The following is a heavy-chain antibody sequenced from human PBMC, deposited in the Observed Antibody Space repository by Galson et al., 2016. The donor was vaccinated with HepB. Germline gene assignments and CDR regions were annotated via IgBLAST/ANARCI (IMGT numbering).Heavy chain of an antibody. Sequence: SVKVSCKASGYTFTTYAMHWVRQAPGQRLEWMGWINAGNGNTRYAQKFQGRVTITRDTSASTAYRELSSLRSEDTAMYYCARGSYTSSNDFWGQGTLVTVSS. V-gene: IGHV1-3*01. CDR3: ARGSYTSSNDF. D-gene: IGHD2-2*01. CDR1: GYTFTTYA. CDR2: INAGNGNT. J-gene: IGHJ4*02.